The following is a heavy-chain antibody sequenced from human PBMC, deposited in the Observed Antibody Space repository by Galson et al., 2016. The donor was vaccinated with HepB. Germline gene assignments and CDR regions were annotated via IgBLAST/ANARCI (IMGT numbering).Heavy chain of an antibody. V-gene: IGHV2-5*02. Sequence: PALVKPTQTLTLTCNFSGFSLSTSGVGVGWLRQPPGKALEWLALIYWDDDKRYSPSLKSRLTITKDTSKNQVVLAMTNMDPVDTATYYCAHRPMYSLSFAYWGQGTLVTVSS. CDR3: AHRPMYSLSFAY. D-gene: IGHD1-26*01. CDR2: IYWDDDK. J-gene: IGHJ4*02. CDR1: GFSLSTSGVG.